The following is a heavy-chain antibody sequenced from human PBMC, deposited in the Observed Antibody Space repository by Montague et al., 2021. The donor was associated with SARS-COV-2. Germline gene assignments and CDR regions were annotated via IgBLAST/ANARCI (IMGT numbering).Heavy chain of an antibody. D-gene: IGHD3-22*01. Sequence: TLSLTCTVSGGSISTNDYYWSWIRQPPGKGLEWIGYIYYTGTTDYNPSLKSRVSISVDTSKNQFSLELSSVSAADTAVYYCARVPNYYHDSSGPYIWGQGKMVIVSS. CDR2: IYYTGTT. V-gene: IGHV4-30-4*08. CDR3: ARVPNYYHDSSGPYI. CDR1: GGSISTNDYY. J-gene: IGHJ3*02.